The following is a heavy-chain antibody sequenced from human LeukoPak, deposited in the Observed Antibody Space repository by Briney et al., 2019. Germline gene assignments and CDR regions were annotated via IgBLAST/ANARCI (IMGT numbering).Heavy chain of an antibody. CDR2: ISSSSSYI. CDR3: ARDQLTMVRTTSDDY. V-gene: IGHV3-21*01. CDR1: GFTFSSYS. J-gene: IGHJ4*02. D-gene: IGHD3-10*01. Sequence: SGGSLRLSCAASGFTFSSYSMNSVRQAPGKGLEWVSSISSSSSYIYYADSVKGRFTISRDNAKNSLYLQMNSLRAEDTAVYYCARDQLTMVRTTSDDYWGQGTLVTVYS.